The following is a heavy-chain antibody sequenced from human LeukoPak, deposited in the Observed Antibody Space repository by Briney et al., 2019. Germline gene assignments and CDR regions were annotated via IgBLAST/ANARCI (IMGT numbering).Heavy chain of an antibody. CDR1: GFTFSRYW. J-gene: IGHJ5*02. CDR3: ARDRIYDSNKQGWFDP. Sequence: GGSLRLSCAASGFTFSRYWMSWVRQAPGKGLEWVSNIKQDGSEKYYVDSVKGRFTISRDNAKNSLYLQMNSLRPEDTAVYYCARDRIYDSNKQGWFDPWGQGILVTVSS. D-gene: IGHD3-22*01. CDR2: IKQDGSEK. V-gene: IGHV3-7*01.